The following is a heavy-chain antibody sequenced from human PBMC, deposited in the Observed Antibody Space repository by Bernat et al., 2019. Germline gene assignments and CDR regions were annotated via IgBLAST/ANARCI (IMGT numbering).Heavy chain of an antibody. CDR3: ARDLILVRGAGWFDP. CDR2: INAGNGNT. J-gene: IGHJ5*02. V-gene: IGHV1-3*01. D-gene: IGHD3-10*01. CDR1: GYTFTSYA. Sequence: QVQLVQSGAEVKKPGASVKVSCKASGYTFTSYAMHWVRQAPGQRLEWMGWINAGNGNTKYSQKFRGRVTITRDTSASTAYMELSSLRSEDTAVYYCARDLILVRGAGWFDPWGQGTLVTVSS.